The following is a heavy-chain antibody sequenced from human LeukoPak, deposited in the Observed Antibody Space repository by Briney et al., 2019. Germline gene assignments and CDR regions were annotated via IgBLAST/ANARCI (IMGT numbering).Heavy chain of an antibody. CDR3: ARAIIETTSLNHYYYGMDV. CDR2: IIPIFGTA. D-gene: IGHD4-17*01. CDR1: GYTLTELS. Sequence: AASVKVSCKVSGYTLTELSMHWVRQAPGQGLEWMGGIIPIFGTANYAQKFQGRVTITADESTSTAYMELSSLRSEDTAVYYCARAIIETTSLNHYYYGMDVWGQGTTVTVSS. J-gene: IGHJ6*02. V-gene: IGHV1-69*13.